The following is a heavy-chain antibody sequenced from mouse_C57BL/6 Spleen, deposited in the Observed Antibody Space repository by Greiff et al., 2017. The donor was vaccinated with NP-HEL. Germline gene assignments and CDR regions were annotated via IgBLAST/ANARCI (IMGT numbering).Heavy chain of an antibody. CDR3: ARRGSYYGFDY. D-gene: IGHD1-1*01. CDR2: ISYDGSN. CDR1: GYSITSGYY. J-gene: IGHJ2*01. Sequence: EESGPGLVKPSQSLSLTCSVTGYSITSGYYWNWIRQFPGNKLEWMGYISYDGSNNYNPSLKNRISITRDTSKNQFFLKLNSVTTEDTATYYCARRGSYYGFDYWGQGTTLTVSS. V-gene: IGHV3-6*01.